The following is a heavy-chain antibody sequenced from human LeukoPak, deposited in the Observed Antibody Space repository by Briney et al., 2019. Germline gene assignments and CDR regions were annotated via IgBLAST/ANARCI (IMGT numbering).Heavy chain of an antibody. Sequence: GESLKISCKGSGYNFTSYWIGWVRQMPGKGLEWMGIIYPGDSDTRYSPSFQGQVTISADKSISTAYLQWSSLKASDAAMYYCARLEYYYGSGEFDYWGQGTLVTVSS. CDR1: GYNFTSYW. J-gene: IGHJ4*02. CDR2: IYPGDSDT. V-gene: IGHV5-51*01. CDR3: ARLEYYYGSGEFDY. D-gene: IGHD3-10*01.